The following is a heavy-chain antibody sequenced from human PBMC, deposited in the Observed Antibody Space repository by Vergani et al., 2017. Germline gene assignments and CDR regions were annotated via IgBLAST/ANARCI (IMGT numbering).Heavy chain of an antibody. J-gene: IGHJ5*02. CDR3: ARFSVVRGFDP. D-gene: IGHD2-2*01. CDR2: IGTAGDT. CDR1: GFTFSSYD. Sequence: VQLVESGGGVVQPGRSLRLSCAASGFTFSSYDMHWVRQATGKGLEWVSAIGTAGDTYYPGSVKGRFTISRENAKNSLYLQMNSLRAGDTAVYYCARFSVVRGFDPWGQGTLVTVSS. V-gene: IGHV3-13*04.